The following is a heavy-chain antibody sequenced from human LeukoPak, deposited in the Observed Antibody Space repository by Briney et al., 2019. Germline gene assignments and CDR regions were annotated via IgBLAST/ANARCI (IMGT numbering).Heavy chain of an antibody. Sequence: PSETLSLTCTVSGGSISSGSYYWSWIRQSAGKGLEWIGRVYTSGSTNYNPSLKSRVTISVDTSKSQLSLKLSSVIAADTAVYYCARDSGDGDYTPDMDLWGKGTTVTVSS. CDR3: ARDSGDGDYTPDMDL. CDR1: GGSISSGSYY. CDR2: VYTSGST. J-gene: IGHJ6*03. V-gene: IGHV4-61*02. D-gene: IGHD2-21*02.